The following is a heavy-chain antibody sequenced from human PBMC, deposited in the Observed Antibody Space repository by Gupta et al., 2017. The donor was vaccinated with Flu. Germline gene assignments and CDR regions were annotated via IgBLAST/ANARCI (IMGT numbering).Heavy chain of an antibody. CDR3: ARNTTDYSESTGYGA. Sequence: QLQLMESGPGLVLPSTTLSLTCTLCGVPIRSFHYHWGWVRLPPGKGLEWIGNMSNSGSAFYNPSLKNRVTMSEDTSNSQFSLKMSSVTAADTAVYYCARNTTDYSESTGYGAWGQGTTVTVSS. D-gene: IGHD1-1*01. CDR2: MSNSGSA. J-gene: IGHJ5*02. V-gene: IGHV4-39*01. CDR1: GVPIRSFHYH.